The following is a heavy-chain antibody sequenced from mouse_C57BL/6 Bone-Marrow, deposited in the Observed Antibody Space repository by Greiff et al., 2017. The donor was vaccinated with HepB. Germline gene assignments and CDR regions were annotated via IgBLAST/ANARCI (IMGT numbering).Heavy chain of an antibody. CDR2: INPNYGTT. V-gene: IGHV1-39*01. J-gene: IGHJ3*01. CDR3: ASGKNSNYSAWFAY. CDR1: GYSFTDYN. Sequence: EVQLQQSGPELVKPGASVKISCKASGYSFTDYNMNWVKQSNGKSLEWIGVINPNYGTTSCNQKFKGKATLTVDQSSSTAYMQLNSLTSEDSAVYYCASGKNSNYSAWFAYWGQGTLVTVSA. D-gene: IGHD2-5*01.